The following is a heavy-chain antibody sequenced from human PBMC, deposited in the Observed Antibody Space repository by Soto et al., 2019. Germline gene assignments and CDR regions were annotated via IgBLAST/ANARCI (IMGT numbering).Heavy chain of an antibody. Sequence: QLQLQESGPGLVRPSETLSLTCTVSGDYIGSSAYFWGWTRQSPGKGLEWIASIGPGGNTNYNPSLKSRVPIPLDTSTNHFPLTVTSVTAADTAIYFCARHLGPTGVMDWGQGILVTVSS. CDR3: ARHLGPTGVMD. CDR2: IGPGGNT. J-gene: IGHJ4*02. D-gene: IGHD3-16*01. CDR1: GDYIGSSAYF. V-gene: IGHV4-39*01.